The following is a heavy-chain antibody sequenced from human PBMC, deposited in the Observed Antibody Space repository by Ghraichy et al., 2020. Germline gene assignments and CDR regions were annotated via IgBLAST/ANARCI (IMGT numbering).Heavy chain of an antibody. CDR2: ITTSGGTT. CDR3: AKTVTYCGGDCYSADLDY. CDR1: GFTFNTYS. J-gene: IGHJ4*02. V-gene: IGHV3-23*01. D-gene: IGHD2-21*02. Sequence: LSLTCAASGFTFNTYSMSWVRQAPGKGLEWVSAITTSGGTTYYADSVKGRFTISRDNAKNTLYLQMNSLRAEDTAVYYCAKTVTYCGGDCYSADLDYWGQGTLVTVSS.